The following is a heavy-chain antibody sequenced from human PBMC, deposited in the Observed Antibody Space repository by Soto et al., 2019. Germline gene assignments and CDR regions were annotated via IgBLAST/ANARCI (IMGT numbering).Heavy chain of an antibody. CDR3: ARDRDVDTAMVFEYYFDY. V-gene: IGHV3-30-3*01. Sequence: GGSLRLSCAASGFTFSSYAMHWVRQAPGKGLEWVAVISYDGSNKYYADSVKGRFTISRDNSKNTLYLQMNSLRAEDTAVYYCARDRDVDTAMVFEYYFDYWGQGTLVTVSS. D-gene: IGHD5-18*01. CDR2: ISYDGSNK. CDR1: GFTFSSYA. J-gene: IGHJ4*02.